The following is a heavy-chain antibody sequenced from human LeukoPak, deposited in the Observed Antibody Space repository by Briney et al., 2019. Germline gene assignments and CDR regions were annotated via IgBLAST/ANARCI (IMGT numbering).Heavy chain of an antibody. D-gene: IGHD3-3*01. Sequence: PGGSLRLSCAASGFTFSSYAMSWVRQAPGKGLEWVSAISGSGGSTYYADSVKGRFTISRDNSKNTLYLQMNSLRAEDTAVYYCARQGIRARILRFLEWLSDFDYWGQGTLVTVSS. V-gene: IGHV3-23*01. J-gene: IGHJ4*02. CDR3: ARQGIRARILRFLEWLSDFDY. CDR2: ISGSGGST. CDR1: GFTFSSYA.